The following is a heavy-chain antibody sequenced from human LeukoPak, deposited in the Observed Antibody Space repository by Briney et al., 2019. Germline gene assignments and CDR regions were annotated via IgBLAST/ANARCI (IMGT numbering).Heavy chain of an antibody. J-gene: IGHJ4*02. V-gene: IGHV3-21*01. Sequence: GGCLRLSRAASGFTFRRYSMNCVTQAPRKGLEWVSSIRSSSSYIYYADFVRGRYTISRDNAKHSLYLQMNTERAEDTRVYYCARDEYTTVTINYWGQGTLVTVSS. CDR1: GFTFRRYS. CDR2: IRSSSSYI. CDR3: ARDEYTTVTINY. D-gene: IGHD4-17*01.